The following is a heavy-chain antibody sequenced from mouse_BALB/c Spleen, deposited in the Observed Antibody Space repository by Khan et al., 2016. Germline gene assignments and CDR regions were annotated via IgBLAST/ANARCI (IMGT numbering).Heavy chain of an antibody. CDR2: IYPGDGDT. Sequence: QVQLQQSGAELARPGASVTLSCKASGYTFTSYWMQWVKQWPGQGLEWIGAIYPGDGDTRYPQKFKRKATLTAAKSSRTAYMQLSSLASEDSAVYYCASYYGSSYDYFDYWGQGTTLTVSS. CDR1: GYTFTSYW. V-gene: IGHV1-87*01. D-gene: IGHD1-1*01. CDR3: ASYYGSSYDYFDY. J-gene: IGHJ2*01.